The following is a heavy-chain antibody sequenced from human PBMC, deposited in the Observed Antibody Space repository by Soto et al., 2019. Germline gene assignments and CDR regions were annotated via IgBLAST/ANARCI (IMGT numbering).Heavy chain of an antibody. CDR1: SGSISSSNW. V-gene: IGHV4-4*02. Sequence: QVQLQESGPGLVKPSGTLSLTCAVSSGSISSSNWWSWVRQPPGKGLEWIGEIYHSGSTNYNPSLKSRVTISVDKSKNQFSLKLSSVTAADTAVYYCARRNLGGGYSGSTSAFDIWGQGTMVTVSS. CDR3: ARRNLGGGYSGSTSAFDI. CDR2: IYHSGST. J-gene: IGHJ3*02. D-gene: IGHD5-12*01.